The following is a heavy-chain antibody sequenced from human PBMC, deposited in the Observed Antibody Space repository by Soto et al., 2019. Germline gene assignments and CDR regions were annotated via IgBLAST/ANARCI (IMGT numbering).Heavy chain of an antibody. CDR1: GGTFSSYA. V-gene: IGHV1-69*13. CDR2: IIPISDTT. CDR3: ARSQGSSTSLEIYYYYYYGMDV. Sequence: SVKVSCKASGGTFSSYAISWVRQAPGQGLEWMGGIIPISDTTNYAQKFQGRVTITADESTSTAYMELSSLRSEDTAVYYCARSQGSSTSLEIYYYYYYGMDVWGPGTTVTVSS. D-gene: IGHD2-2*01. J-gene: IGHJ6*02.